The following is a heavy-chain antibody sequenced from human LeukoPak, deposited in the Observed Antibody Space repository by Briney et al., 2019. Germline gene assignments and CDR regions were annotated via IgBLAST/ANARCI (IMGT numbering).Heavy chain of an antibody. V-gene: IGHV4-39*01. Sequence: PPETLSLTCTVPGGSLSSGSYYWGWIRQPPGKGLEYIGSICYSGSTYYTPSLKSRVTISVDTSKNQLSLKLSSVTAADTALYYCARHEDIVTPFDYWGQGTLVTVSS. J-gene: IGHJ4*02. CDR2: ICYSGST. CDR1: GGSLSSGSYY. CDR3: ARHEDIVTPFDY. D-gene: IGHD2-15*01.